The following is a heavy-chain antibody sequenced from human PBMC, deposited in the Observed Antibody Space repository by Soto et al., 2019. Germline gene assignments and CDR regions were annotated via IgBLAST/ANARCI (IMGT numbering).Heavy chain of an antibody. D-gene: IGHD6-13*01. CDR2: ISSSSSNI. V-gene: IGHV3-48*02. CDR3: ARAPIRRWYNYHGMDV. CDR1: GFTFSSYA. J-gene: IGHJ6*02. Sequence: GGFLRLSCAASGFTFSSYAMSCVRQAPGKGLEWVSYISSSSSNIYYADSVKDRFTISRDNAKNSLYLKMNSLRDEDTVVFYFARAPIRRWYNYHGMDVWGQGTTVTVSS.